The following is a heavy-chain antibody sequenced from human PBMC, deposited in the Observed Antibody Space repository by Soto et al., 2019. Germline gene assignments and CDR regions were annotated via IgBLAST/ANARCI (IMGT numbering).Heavy chain of an antibody. CDR3: ARGRFRRTWFDP. CDR2: MNPDSGNT. Sequence: QVQLVQSGAEVKKPGASVKVSCKASGYTFTNYDIHWVRQATGQGLEWMGWMNPDSGNTGQSKQFQGRVTMTRDTSIRTAYMELSSLRSEDTAVYYCARGRFRRTWFDPWGQGTLVTVS. D-gene: IGHD3-16*01. V-gene: IGHV1-8*01. J-gene: IGHJ5*02. CDR1: GYTFTNYD.